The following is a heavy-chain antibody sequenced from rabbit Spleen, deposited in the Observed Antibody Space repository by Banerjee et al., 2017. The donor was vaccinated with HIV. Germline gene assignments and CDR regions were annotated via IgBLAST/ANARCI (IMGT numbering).Heavy chain of an antibody. CDR3: ARIYDAYGNL. D-gene: IGHD2-1*01. J-gene: IGHJ6*01. CDR1: GFSFSSSYY. Sequence: QSLEESGGDLVKPGASLTLTCTASGFSFSSSYYMCWVRQAPGKGLEWIACIDGGSSGSTYYASWAKGRFTISKTSSTTVTLQMTSLTATDTATYFCARIYDAYGNLWGPGTLVTVS. CDR2: IDGGSSGST. V-gene: IGHV1S40*01.